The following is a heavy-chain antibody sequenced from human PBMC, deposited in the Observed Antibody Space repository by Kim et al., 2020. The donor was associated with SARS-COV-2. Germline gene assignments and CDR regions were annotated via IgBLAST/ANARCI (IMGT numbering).Heavy chain of an antibody. D-gene: IGHD3-10*01. CDR1: GFTFSSYG. V-gene: IGHV3-30*18. CDR3: ANLWFGDLFDF. J-gene: IGHJ4*02. CDR2: ISYDASYK. Sequence: VGSLRLSCAASGFTFSSYGMHWVRQAPGKGLEWVAVISYDASYKLYADSVKGRFTISRDNSKNTVYLQMNSLRAEDTAVYYCANLWFGDLFDFWGQGTLV.